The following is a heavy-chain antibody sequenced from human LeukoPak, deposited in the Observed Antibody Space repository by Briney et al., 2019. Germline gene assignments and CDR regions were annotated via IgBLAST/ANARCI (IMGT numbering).Heavy chain of an antibody. D-gene: IGHD6-19*01. V-gene: IGHV3-33*01. CDR1: GFTFSSYG. Sequence: GGSLRLSCAASGFTFSSYGMHWVRQAPGKGLEWVAVIWYDGSNKYYADSVKGRFTISRDNSKNTPYLQMNSLRAEDTAVYYCARGPRPYSSAFHFDYWGQGTLVTVSS. J-gene: IGHJ4*02. CDR3: ARGPRPYSSAFHFDY. CDR2: IWYDGSNK.